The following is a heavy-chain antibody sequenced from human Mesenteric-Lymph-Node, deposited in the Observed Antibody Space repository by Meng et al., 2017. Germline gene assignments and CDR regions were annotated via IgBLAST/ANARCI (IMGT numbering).Heavy chain of an antibody. CDR3: AREDYGDLRGAFDI. CDR1: GFTFSRYT. Sequence: GESLKISCAASGFTFSRYTMHWVRQAPGKGLEWVSVIYSGGSTYYADSVKGRFTISRDNSKNTLYLQMNSLRAEDTAVYYCAREDYGDLRGAFDIWGQGTMVTVSS. D-gene: IGHD4-17*01. J-gene: IGHJ3*02. V-gene: IGHV3-66*02. CDR2: IYSGGST.